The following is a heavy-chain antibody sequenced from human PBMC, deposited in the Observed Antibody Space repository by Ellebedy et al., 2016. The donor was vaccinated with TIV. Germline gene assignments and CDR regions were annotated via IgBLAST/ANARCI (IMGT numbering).Heavy chain of an antibody. D-gene: IGHD4-17*01. CDR1: GFTFSSYA. CDR2: ISGSGGST. V-gene: IGHV3-23*01. J-gene: IGHJ4*02. Sequence: GGSLRLXXAASGFTFSSYAMSWVRQAPGKGLEWVSAISGSGGSTYYADSVKGRFTISRDNSKNTLYLQMNSLRAEDTAVYYCAKDPGPPTVIPYYFDYWGQGTLVTVSS. CDR3: AKDPGPPTVIPYYFDY.